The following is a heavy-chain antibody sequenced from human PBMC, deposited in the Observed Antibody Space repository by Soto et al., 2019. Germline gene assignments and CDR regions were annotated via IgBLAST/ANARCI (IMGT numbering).Heavy chain of an antibody. CDR3: ARQSITMIVVVITN. J-gene: IGHJ4*02. Sequence: SETLSLTCTVSGGPISSSSYYWGWIRQPPGKGLEWIGSIYYSGSTYYNPSLKSRVTISVDTSKNQFSLKLSSVTAADTAVYYCARQSITMIVVVITNWGQGTLVTVSS. V-gene: IGHV4-39*01. CDR2: IYYSGST. CDR1: GGPISSSSYY. D-gene: IGHD3-22*01.